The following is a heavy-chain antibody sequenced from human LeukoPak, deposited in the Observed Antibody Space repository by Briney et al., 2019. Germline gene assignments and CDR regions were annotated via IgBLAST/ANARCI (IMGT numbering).Heavy chain of an antibody. CDR1: GFAFSGFS. CDR2: ISFSSGTI. CDR3: ASRFFGDGFDV. D-gene: IGHD3-10*01. J-gene: IGHJ3*01. V-gene: IGHV3-48*02. Sequence: PGGSLRLSCAASGFAFSGFSMNWVRQAPGKGLEWVSYISFSSGTIHYADSVKGRFTVSRDNAKNSLYLQMNSLRDDDTAVYYCASRFFGDGFDVWGQGTMVTVSS.